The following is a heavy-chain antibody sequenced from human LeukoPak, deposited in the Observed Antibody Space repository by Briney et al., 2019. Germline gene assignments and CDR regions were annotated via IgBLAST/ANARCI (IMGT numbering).Heavy chain of an antibody. V-gene: IGHV4-61*10. CDR3: ARSPYSGIYYNWFDP. D-gene: IGHD1-26*01. CDR2: IYYSGST. CDR1: GDSISSDDYY. Sequence: PSKTLSLTCTVSGDSISSDDYYWSWIRQPAGKGLEWIGYIYYSGSTNYNPSLKSRVTISVDTSKNQFSLKLTSVTAADTAVYYCARSPYSGIYYNWFDPWGQGTLVTVSS. J-gene: IGHJ5*02.